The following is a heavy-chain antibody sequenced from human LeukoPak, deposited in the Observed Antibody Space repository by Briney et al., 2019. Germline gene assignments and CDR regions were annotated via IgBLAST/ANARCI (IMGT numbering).Heavy chain of an antibody. CDR1: GFTFSSYA. CDR3: AREFLAACPAIEACERAFDI. J-gene: IGHJ3*02. V-gene: IGHV3-30-3*01. D-gene: IGHD6-13*01. Sequence: GRSLRLSCAASGFTFSSYAMHWVRQAPGKGLEWVAVISYDGSNKYYADSVKGRFTISRDNSKNTLYLQMNSLRAEDTAVYYCAREFLAACPAIEACERAFDIWGQGTLVTVSS. CDR2: ISYDGSNK.